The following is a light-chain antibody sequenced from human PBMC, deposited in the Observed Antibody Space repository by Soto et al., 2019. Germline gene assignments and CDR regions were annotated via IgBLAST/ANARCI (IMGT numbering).Light chain of an antibody. CDR2: GAF. J-gene: IGKJ1*01. CDR3: QQYQNWPWT. V-gene: IGKV3-15*01. Sequence: EIVMTASPATLSVSPGERATLSCRASQSVSGNLAWYQQKPGQAPRLLIHGAFIRATGVPPRFSGSGSGTEFTLTISSLQSEHFAVYYCQQYQNWPWTFGQGTRVDFK. CDR1: QSVSGN.